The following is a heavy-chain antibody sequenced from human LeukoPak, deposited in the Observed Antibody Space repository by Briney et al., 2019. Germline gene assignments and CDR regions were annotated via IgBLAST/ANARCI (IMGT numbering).Heavy chain of an antibody. D-gene: IGHD3-16*01. J-gene: IGHJ4*02. Sequence: GRSLRLSCAASGFTFSSHGMHWVRQAPGKGLEWVAVIWYDGSDKYYADSVKGRFTISRDNSRNTLYLQMTSLRADDTAVYYCARDRVLHYFDYWGQGALVTVSS. CDR3: ARDRVLHYFDY. CDR1: GFTFSSHG. V-gene: IGHV3-33*01. CDR2: IWYDGSDK.